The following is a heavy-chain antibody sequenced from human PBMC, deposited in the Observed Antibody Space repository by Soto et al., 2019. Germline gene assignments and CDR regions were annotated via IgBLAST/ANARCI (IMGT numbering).Heavy chain of an antibody. D-gene: IGHD2-15*01. CDR1: GGSISSGGYY. V-gene: IGHV4-31*03. J-gene: IGHJ4*02. CDR3: ARAPGGGQTNYFDY. CDR2: IYYSGST. Sequence: SETLSLTCTVSGGSISSGGYYWSWIRQHPGKGLEWIGYIYYSGSTYYNPSLKSRVTISVDTSKNQFSLKLSSVTAADTAVYYCARAPGGGQTNYFDYWGQGTLVTVSS.